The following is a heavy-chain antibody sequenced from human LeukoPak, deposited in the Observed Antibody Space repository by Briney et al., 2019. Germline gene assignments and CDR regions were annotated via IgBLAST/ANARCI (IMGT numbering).Heavy chain of an antibody. Sequence: SVKVSCKASGGTFSNFAISWVRQAPGQGLEWMGRIMPILDIVNLAQMFQGRVTITADKSTTTAYMELNSLRSDDTAVYYCARDQGIAAAGVFDSWGQGTLVTVSS. D-gene: IGHD6-13*01. V-gene: IGHV1-69*10. CDR3: ARDQGIAAAGVFDS. CDR2: IMPILDIV. CDR1: GGTFSNFA. J-gene: IGHJ4*02.